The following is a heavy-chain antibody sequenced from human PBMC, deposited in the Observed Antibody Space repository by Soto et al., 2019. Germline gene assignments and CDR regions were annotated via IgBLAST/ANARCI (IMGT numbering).Heavy chain of an antibody. Sequence: AASVKVSCKASGGTFSSYAISWVRQAPGQGLEWMGGIIPIFGTANYAQKFQGRVTITADKSTSTAYMELSSLRSEDTAVYYCARSIDYYGMDVWGQGTTVTVSS. CDR1: GGTFSSYA. CDR3: ARSIDYYGMDV. J-gene: IGHJ6*02. D-gene: IGHD6-6*01. CDR2: IIPIFGTA. V-gene: IGHV1-69*06.